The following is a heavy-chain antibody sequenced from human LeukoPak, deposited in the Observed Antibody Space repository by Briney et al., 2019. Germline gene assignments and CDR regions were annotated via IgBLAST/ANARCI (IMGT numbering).Heavy chain of an antibody. D-gene: IGHD5-12*01. J-gene: IGHJ5*02. V-gene: IGHV4-59*01. Sequence: SETLSLTCTVSGASISNYYWSWIRQPPGKGLEWIGYIYYTGRTNFNPSLKSRVTMSVDTSKNQLSLKLSSVTAADTAVYYCARDWGSGYDAGWFDPWGQGTLVTVSS. CDR3: ARDWGSGYDAGWFDP. CDR2: IYYTGRT. CDR1: GASISNYY.